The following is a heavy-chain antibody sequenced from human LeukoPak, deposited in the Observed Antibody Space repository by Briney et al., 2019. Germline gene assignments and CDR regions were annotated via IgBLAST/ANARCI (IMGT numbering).Heavy chain of an antibody. CDR1: GFTVSSNS. V-gene: IGHV3-53*01. Sequence: GGSLRLSCTVSGFTVSSNSMSWVRQAPGKGLQWVSFIYSGGNTHYSDSVKGRFTISRDNSKNTLYLQMNSLRAEDTAVYYCARRAGEYSHPYDYWGQGTLVTVSS. CDR2: IYSGGNT. CDR3: ARRAGEYSHPYDY. D-gene: IGHD4-17*01. J-gene: IGHJ4*02.